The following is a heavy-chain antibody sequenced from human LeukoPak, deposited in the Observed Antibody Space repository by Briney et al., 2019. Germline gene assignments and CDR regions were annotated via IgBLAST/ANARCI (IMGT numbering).Heavy chain of an antibody. Sequence: GGSLRLSCAASGFTFSSYGMSWVRQAPGKGPEWVSAISGSGGSTYYADSVKGRFTISRDNSKNTLYLQMNSLRAEDTAVYYCAKVVAVAGEFDYWGQGTLVTVSS. D-gene: IGHD6-19*01. CDR3: AKVVAVAGEFDY. V-gene: IGHV3-23*01. CDR2: ISGSGGST. J-gene: IGHJ4*02. CDR1: GFTFSSYG.